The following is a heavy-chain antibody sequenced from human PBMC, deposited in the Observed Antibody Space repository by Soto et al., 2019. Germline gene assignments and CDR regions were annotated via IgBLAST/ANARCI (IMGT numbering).Heavy chain of an antibody. CDR2: ISGSGGRT. CDR3: AKEGPTSRPFEPEY. J-gene: IGHJ4*02. CDR1: GFTFSSYA. D-gene: IGHD1-26*01. V-gene: IGHV3-23*01. Sequence: EVQLLESGGGLVQPGGSLRLSCTASGFTFSSYAMSWVRQAPGKGLEWVSAISGSGGRTYYADWVKGRHTLSRDNSKNPRYLKMNSLRAGNPAVYYCAKEGPTSRPFEPEYWGQGTLGTVS.